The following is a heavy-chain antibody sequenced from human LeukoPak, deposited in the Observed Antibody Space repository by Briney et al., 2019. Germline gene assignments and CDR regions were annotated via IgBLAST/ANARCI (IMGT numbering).Heavy chain of an antibody. CDR3: AKDSGYSYGYGMDV. D-gene: IGHD5-18*01. J-gene: IGHJ6*02. V-gene: IGHV3-30*18. CDR1: GFTFSSYG. Sequence: GRSLRLFCAASGFTFSSYGMHWVRQAPGKGLEWVAVISYDGSNKYYADSVKGRFTISRDNSKNTLYLQMNSLRAEDTAVCYCAKDSGYSYGYGMDVWGQGTTVTVSS. CDR2: ISYDGSNK.